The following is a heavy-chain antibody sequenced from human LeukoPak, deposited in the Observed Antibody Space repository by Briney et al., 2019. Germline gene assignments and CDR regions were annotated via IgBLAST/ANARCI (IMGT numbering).Heavy chain of an antibody. CDR3: ASGAVFHYGDFFDY. J-gene: IGHJ4*02. CDR1: GGSFSGYY. Sequence: PSETLSLTCAVYGGSFSGYYWSWIRQPPGKGLEWFGEINHSGSTNYNPSLKSRVTISVDTSKNQFSLKLSSVTAADTAVYYCASGAVFHYGDFFDYWGQGTLVTVSS. D-gene: IGHD4-17*01. CDR2: INHSGST. V-gene: IGHV4-34*01.